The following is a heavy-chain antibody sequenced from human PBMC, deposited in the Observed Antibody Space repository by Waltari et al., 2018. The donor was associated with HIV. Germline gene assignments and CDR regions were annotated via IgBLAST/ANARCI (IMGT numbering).Heavy chain of an antibody. J-gene: IGHJ2*01. D-gene: IGHD3-22*01. V-gene: IGHV4-39*07. CDR2: IYYRGGT. CDR1: GGSIRSSSYY. Sequence: QLQLQASGPGLVTPSETLSLTCTVSGGSIRSSSYYWGWLRQPPGKGLEWIGSIYYRGGTYYNPSLKSRVTISVDTSKNQFSLKLSSVTAADTAVYYCARDYYDSSGYRYFDLWGRGTLVTVSS. CDR3: ARDYYDSSGYRYFDL.